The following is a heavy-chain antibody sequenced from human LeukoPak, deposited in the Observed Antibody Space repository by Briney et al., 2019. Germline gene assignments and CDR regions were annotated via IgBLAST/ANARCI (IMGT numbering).Heavy chain of an antibody. V-gene: IGHV3-48*03. CDR1: GFTFSSYA. J-gene: IGHJ4*02. D-gene: IGHD1-20*01. CDR3: ARVGYNWNLFDC. Sequence: PGRSLRLSCAASGFTFSSYAMHWVRQAPGKGLEWVSYIGSSGSAIYYADSVRGRFAISRDNAKNSLYLQMSSLRAEDTAVYYCARVGYNWNLFDCWGQGTLVTVSS. CDR2: IGSSGSAI.